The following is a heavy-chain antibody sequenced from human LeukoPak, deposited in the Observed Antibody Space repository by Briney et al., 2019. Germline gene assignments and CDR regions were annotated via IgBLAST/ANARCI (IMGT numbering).Heavy chain of an antibody. J-gene: IGHJ6*04. V-gene: IGHV4-59*01. Sequence: SETLSLTCTVSGGSISSYYWSWIRQPPGKGLEWIGYIYYSGSTNYNPSLKSRVTISVDTSKNQFSLKLSSVTAADTAVYYCAREVGIAAATVDVWGKGTTVTVSS. CDR2: IYYSGST. D-gene: IGHD6-13*01. CDR1: GGSISSYY. CDR3: AREVGIAAATVDV.